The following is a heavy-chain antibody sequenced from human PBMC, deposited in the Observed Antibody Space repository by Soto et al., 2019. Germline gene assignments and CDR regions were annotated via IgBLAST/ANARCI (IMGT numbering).Heavy chain of an antibody. Sequence: QVQLVQSGAEVKKPGSSVKVSCKASGGTFSSYTVSWVRQAPGQGLEWMGRIVPILGVPNYAQRFQGRVTITADKGTNTDYMQQSRQRSEDTAVYYCARDRYAYGSGSTRDYCGQGTLVTVSS. D-gene: IGHD3-10*01. CDR3: ARDRYAYGSGSTRDY. CDR1: GGTFSSYT. V-gene: IGHV1-69*02. J-gene: IGHJ4*02. CDR2: IVPILGVP.